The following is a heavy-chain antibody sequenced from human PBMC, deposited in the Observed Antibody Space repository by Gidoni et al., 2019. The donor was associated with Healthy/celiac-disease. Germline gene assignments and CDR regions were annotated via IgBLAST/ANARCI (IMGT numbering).Heavy chain of an antibody. V-gene: IGHV3-21*01. Sequence: EVQLVESGGGLVKPGGSLRLSCAASGFTFSSYSMNWVRQAPGKGLEWVSSISSSSSYIYYADSVKGRFTISRDNAKNSLYLQMNSLRAEDTAVYYCARDSGSYSNWFDPWGQGTLVTVSS. CDR2: ISSSSSYI. CDR3: ARDSGSYSNWFDP. J-gene: IGHJ5*02. D-gene: IGHD1-26*01. CDR1: GFTFSSYS.